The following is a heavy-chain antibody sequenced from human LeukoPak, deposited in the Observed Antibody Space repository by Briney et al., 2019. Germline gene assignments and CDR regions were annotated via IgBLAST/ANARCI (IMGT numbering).Heavy chain of an antibody. V-gene: IGHV4-39*01. CDR3: ARRGPDSSAWPFDY. CDR2: IYYSGST. J-gene: IGHJ4*02. D-gene: IGHD6-19*01. Sequence: PSETLSLTCTVSGGSISSTTYYWGWIRQPPGKGLEWIGSIYYSGSTYYNPSLKSRVTISVDTSKYQFSLKLSSVTAADTAVYYCARRGPDSSAWPFDYWGQGTLVTVSS. CDR1: GGSISSTTYY.